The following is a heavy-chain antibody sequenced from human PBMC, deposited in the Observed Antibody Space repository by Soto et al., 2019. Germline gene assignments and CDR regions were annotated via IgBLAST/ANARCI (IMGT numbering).Heavy chain of an antibody. J-gene: IGHJ5*02. Sequence: GGSLRLSCVASGLAFRTYWMSWVRQAPGRGLEWVANIKQDGSEKYYVDSVKGRFTISRDNTKNSLYLKMSSLRAEDTAVYYCARDVGAASGLVTWFGPWGQGTLVTVSS. V-gene: IGHV3-7*01. CDR2: IKQDGSEK. D-gene: IGHD3-10*01. CDR3: ARDVGAASGLVTWFGP. CDR1: GLAFRTYW.